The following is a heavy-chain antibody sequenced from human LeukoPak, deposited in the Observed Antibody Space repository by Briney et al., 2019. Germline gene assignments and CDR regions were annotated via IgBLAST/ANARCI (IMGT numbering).Heavy chain of an antibody. D-gene: IGHD5-18*01. Sequence: ASVKVSCKASGYTFTSYYMHWLRQARGQGLEWMGIINPSGGSTSYAQKFQGRVTMTRDTSTSTVYMELSSLRFEDTAVYYCAVLGGYSYGSHHWGQGTLVTVSS. CDR1: GYTFTSYY. J-gene: IGHJ5*02. CDR3: AVLGGYSYGSHH. V-gene: IGHV1-46*01. CDR2: INPSGGST.